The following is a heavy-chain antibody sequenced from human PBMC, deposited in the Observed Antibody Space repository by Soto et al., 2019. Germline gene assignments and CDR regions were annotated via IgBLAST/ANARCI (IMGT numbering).Heavy chain of an antibody. Sequence: SETLSLTCAVYGGSFSGYYWSWFRQPPGKVLEWIGYIYYSGSTSYNPSLKSRVTISVDTSKNQFSLKLSSVTAADTAVYYCASGKWELEYYFDYWGQGTLVTVSS. J-gene: IGHJ4*02. V-gene: IGHV4-59*12. CDR3: ASGKWELEYYFDY. D-gene: IGHD1-26*01. CDR1: GGSFSGYY. CDR2: IYYSGST.